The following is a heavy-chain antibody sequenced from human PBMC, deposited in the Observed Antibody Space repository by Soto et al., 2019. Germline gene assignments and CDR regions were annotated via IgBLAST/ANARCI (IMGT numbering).Heavy chain of an antibody. CDR1: GLTFTRYS. V-gene: IGHV3-21*06. CDR3: ARESEDLTSNFDY. CDR2: ISSTTNYI. Sequence: GGSLRLSCAASGLTFTRYSMNWVRQAPGKGLEWVSSISSTTNYIYYGDSMKGRFTISRDNAKNSLCLEMNSLRAEDTAVYYCARESEDLTSNFDYWGQGTLVTVS. J-gene: IGHJ4*02.